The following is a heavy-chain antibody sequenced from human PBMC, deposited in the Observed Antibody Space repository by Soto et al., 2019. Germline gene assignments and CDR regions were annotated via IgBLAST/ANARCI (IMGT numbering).Heavy chain of an antibody. CDR3: ARRLVRGVIDY. Sequence: QVQLQESGPGLVKPSETVSLTCTVSGGSISSYYWSWIRQPPGKGLEWIGYIHYSGSTKYNPSLKSRVTISVDTSTNQFSLKLSSVTAADTAVYYCARRLVRGVIDYWGHGTLVTVSS. J-gene: IGHJ4*01. D-gene: IGHD3-10*01. CDR1: GGSISSYY. V-gene: IGHV4-59*08. CDR2: IHYSGST.